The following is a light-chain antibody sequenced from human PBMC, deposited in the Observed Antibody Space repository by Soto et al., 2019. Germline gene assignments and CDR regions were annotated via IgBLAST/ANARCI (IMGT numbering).Light chain of an antibody. V-gene: IGKV3-15*01. CDR1: QSVSSN. CDR2: GAF. CDR3: QQYNDWPLT. J-gene: IGKJ1*01. Sequence: EIVMPKSPVTLSVSPGARAPLSCRASQSVSSNLAWYQQKPGQAPSLLIYGAFTRATGIPARFSGTGSGTEFTLTISSLQSEEFALYYCQQYNDWPLTFGQGTKVDIK.